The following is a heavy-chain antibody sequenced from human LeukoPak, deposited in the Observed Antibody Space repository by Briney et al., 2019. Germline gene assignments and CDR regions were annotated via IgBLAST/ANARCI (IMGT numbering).Heavy chain of an antibody. CDR2: INHSGST. J-gene: IGHJ4*02. CDR3: ARAALYCSGGSCYSIFDY. D-gene: IGHD2-15*01. V-gene: IGHV4-34*01. Sequence: SETLSLTCAVYGGSFSGYYWSWIRQPPGKGLEWIGEINHSGSTNYNPSLKSRVTISVDTSKNQFSPKLSSVTAADTAVYYCARAALYCSGGSCYSIFDYWGQGTLVTVSS. CDR1: GGSFSGYY.